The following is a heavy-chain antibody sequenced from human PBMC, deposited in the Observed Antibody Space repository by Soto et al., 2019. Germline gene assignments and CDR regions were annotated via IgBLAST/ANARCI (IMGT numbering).Heavy chain of an antibody. J-gene: IGHJ4*02. V-gene: IGHV3-23*01. CDR2: ISGSGGST. CDR3: ADSQRLVTACDY. CDR1: GFTFSSYA. Sequence: EVQLLESGGGLVQPGGSLRLSCAASGFTFSSYAMSWVRQAPGKGLEWVSAISGSGGSTYYADSVKGRFTISRDNSKNTLYLQMNSRRAEDTAVYYCADSQRLVTACDYWGQGTLVTVSS. D-gene: IGHD6-13*01.